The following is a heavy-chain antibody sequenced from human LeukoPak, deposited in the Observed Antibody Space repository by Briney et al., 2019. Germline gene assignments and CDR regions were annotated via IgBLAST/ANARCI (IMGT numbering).Heavy chain of an antibody. CDR3: ARGRVQLVRGGHYYYYYMDV. CDR2: INHSGST. CDR1: GGSFSGYY. D-gene: IGHD6-6*01. V-gene: IGHV4-34*01. J-gene: IGHJ6*03. Sequence: SETLSLTCAVYGGSFSGYYWSWLRQPPGKGLEWIGEINHSGSTNYNPSLKSRVTISVDTSKNQFSLKLSSVTAADTAVYYCARGRVQLVRGGHYYYYYMDVWGKGTTVTVSS.